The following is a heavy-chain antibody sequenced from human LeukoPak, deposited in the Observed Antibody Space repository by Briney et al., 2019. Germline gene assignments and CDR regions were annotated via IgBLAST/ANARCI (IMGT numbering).Heavy chain of an antibody. V-gene: IGHV4-34*01. J-gene: IGHJ4*02. CDR3: ARGIAAAGGY. D-gene: IGHD6-13*01. Sequence: SETLSLTCAVYGGSFSGYYWSWIRQPPGKGLEWIGEINHSGSTNYNPSLKSRVTISVDTSKNQFPLKLSSVTAADTAVYYCARGIAAAGGYWGQGTLVTVSS. CDR2: INHSGST. CDR1: GGSFSGYY.